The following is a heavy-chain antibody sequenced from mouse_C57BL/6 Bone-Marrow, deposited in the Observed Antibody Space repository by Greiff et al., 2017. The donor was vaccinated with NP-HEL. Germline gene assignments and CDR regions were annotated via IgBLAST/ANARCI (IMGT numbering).Heavy chain of an antibody. CDR3: ARHEEGGYYGPWFAY. CDR1: GYTFTEYT. CDR2: FYPGSGSI. Sequence: QVQLQQSGAELVKPGASVKLSCKASGYTFTEYTIHWVKQRSGQGLEWIGWFYPGSGSITYNEKFKDKPTLTAHKSSSTVYMELSRLTSDDSAVYFCARHEEGGYYGPWFAYWGQGTLVTVSA. V-gene: IGHV1-62-2*01. J-gene: IGHJ3*01. D-gene: IGHD1-1*01.